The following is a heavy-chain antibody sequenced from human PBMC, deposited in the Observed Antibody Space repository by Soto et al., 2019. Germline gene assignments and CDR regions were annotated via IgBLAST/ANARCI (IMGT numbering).Heavy chain of an antibody. CDR3: AKNYGNAFDI. CDR1: GGSISSYY. J-gene: IGHJ3*02. D-gene: IGHD3-10*01. CDR2: IYYSGST. Sequence: SETLSLTCTVSGGSISSYYWSWIRQPPGKGLEWIGYIYYSGSTNYNPSLKSRVTISVDTSKNQFSLKLSSVTAADTAVYNCAKNYGNAFDIWGQGTMVTVSS. V-gene: IGHV4-59*01.